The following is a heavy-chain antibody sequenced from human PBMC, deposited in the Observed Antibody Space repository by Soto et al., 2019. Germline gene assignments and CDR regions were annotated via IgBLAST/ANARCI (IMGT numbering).Heavy chain of an antibody. CDR3: ARGHRRFGEATDAFDI. D-gene: IGHD3-10*01. CDR1: GYTFSNYG. J-gene: IGHJ3*02. Sequence: QVQLVQSGTEVKKPGASCKASGYTFSNYGFSWVRQAPGQGLEWMGWISNYNGNTNHAPKLQDRVTMTTDTSTSTAYMELRNLRTDDTAVYYRARGHRRFGEATDAFDIWGQGTMVSVTS. CDR2: ISNYNGNT. V-gene: IGHV1-18*01.